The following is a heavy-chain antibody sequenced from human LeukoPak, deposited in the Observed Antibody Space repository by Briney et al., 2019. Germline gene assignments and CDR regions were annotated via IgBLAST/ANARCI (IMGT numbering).Heavy chain of an antibody. Sequence: ASVKVSCKASGYTFTSYDINWMRQATGQGLEWMGWMSPNSGNTGYAQKFQGRVTMTRDTSTGTAYLELSSLRSEDTAVYYCARDPQYYGDYVFSWFDPWGQGTLVTVSS. CDR1: GYTFTSYD. CDR3: ARDPQYYGDYVFSWFDP. J-gene: IGHJ5*02. D-gene: IGHD4-17*01. CDR2: MSPNSGNT. V-gene: IGHV1-8*01.